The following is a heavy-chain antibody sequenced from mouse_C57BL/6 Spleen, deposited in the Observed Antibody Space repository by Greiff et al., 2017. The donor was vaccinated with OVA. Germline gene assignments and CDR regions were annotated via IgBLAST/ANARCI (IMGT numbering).Heavy chain of an antibody. Sequence: VQLQQPGAELVRPGSSVKLSCKASGYTFTSYWMDWVKQRPGQGLEWIGNIYPSDSETHYNQKFKDKATLTVDKSSSTAYMQLSSLTSEDSAVYYCARGTMVTTGFAYWGQGTLVTVSA. J-gene: IGHJ3*01. CDR3: ARGTMVTTGFAY. CDR1: GYTFTSYW. CDR2: IYPSDSET. D-gene: IGHD2-2*01. V-gene: IGHV1-61*01.